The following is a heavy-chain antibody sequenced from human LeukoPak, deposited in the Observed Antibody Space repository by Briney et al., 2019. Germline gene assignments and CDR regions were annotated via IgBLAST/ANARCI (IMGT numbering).Heavy chain of an antibody. CDR1: GFTVSSNY. V-gene: IGHV3-66*01. J-gene: IGHJ4*02. CDR3: ARGSYSEYYFDY. Sequence: GGSLRLSCAASGFTVSSNYMNWVRQAPGKGLEWVSVIYSGGSTYYADSVKGRFTITRGNSKNTLYLQMNSLRAEDTAVYYCARGSYSEYYFDYWGQGTLVTVSS. D-gene: IGHD3-22*01. CDR2: IYSGGST.